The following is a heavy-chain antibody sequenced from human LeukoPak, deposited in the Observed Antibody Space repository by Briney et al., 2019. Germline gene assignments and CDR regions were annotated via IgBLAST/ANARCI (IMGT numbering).Heavy chain of an antibody. CDR1: GFIFRNYW. J-gene: IGHJ4*02. CDR3: AITGGPTVTAFDL. Sequence: PGGSLRLSCVASGFIFRNYWMSWVRQAPGKGLEWVANINHDGGDKNYVDSVKGRFTISRDNAKSSLYLQMNSPRVEDTAVYYCAITGGPTVTAFDLWGQGILVTVSS. CDR2: INHDGGDK. V-gene: IGHV3-7*02. D-gene: IGHD4-17*01.